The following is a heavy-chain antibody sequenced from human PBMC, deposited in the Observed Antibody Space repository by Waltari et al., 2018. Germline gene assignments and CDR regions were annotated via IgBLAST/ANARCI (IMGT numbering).Heavy chain of an antibody. D-gene: IGHD2-15*01. J-gene: IGHJ6*02. V-gene: IGHV1-24*01. CDR3: ATDLADCSGGSCSLYYGMDV. CDR2: FDPEDGET. Sequence: VQLVKPGAEVKNPGASVKVSCKVSGYNLPELSMHRVRQAPGKGLEWMGGFDPEDGETIYAQKFQGRVTITEDTSTDTAYMELSSLRSEDTAVYYCATDLADCSGGSCSLYYGMDVWGQGTTVTVSS. CDR1: GYNLPELS.